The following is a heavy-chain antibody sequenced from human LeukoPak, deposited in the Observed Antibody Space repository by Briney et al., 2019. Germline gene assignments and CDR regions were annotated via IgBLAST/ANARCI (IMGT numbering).Heavy chain of an antibody. D-gene: IGHD6-13*01. J-gene: IGHJ4*02. Sequence: GGSLRLSCAASGFTFSSYWMSWVRQAPGKGLEWVANIKQDGSEKYYVDSVKGRFTISRDNAKNSLYLQMNSLRAEDTAVYYCARDIKDGLSSHYFDYWGQGTLVAASS. CDR1: GFTFSSYW. CDR3: ARDIKDGLSSHYFDY. CDR2: IKQDGSEK. V-gene: IGHV3-7*01.